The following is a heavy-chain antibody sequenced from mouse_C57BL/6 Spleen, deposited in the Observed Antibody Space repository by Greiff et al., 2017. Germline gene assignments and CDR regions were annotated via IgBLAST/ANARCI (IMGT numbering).Heavy chain of an antibody. Sequence: VQLQQPGAELVKPGASVKMSCKASGYTFTGYGITWVKQRPGQGLEWIGDIYPGSGSTNYNEKFKGKATLTVDTSSSTAYMQLSSLTSEDSAVYSCAYDDGFAYWGQGTLVTVSA. J-gene: IGHJ3*01. V-gene: IGHV1-55*01. CDR2: IYPGSGST. CDR1: GYTFTGYG. D-gene: IGHD2-12*01. CDR3: AYDDGFAY.